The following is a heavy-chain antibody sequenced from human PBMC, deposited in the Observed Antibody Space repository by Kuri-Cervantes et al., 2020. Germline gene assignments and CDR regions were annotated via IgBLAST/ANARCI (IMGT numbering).Heavy chain of an antibody. CDR2: FYPGDYET. V-gene: IGHV5-51*01. CDR1: GYSFTRYW. Sequence: GESLKIFCKGSGYSFTRYWIAWVRQTPGKGLEWMGIFYPGDYETRYSPSFQGQVTISADKSINTAYLQWPSVRASDTATYYCARHVGAACYYWFDPWGPGTLVTVSS. J-gene: IGHJ5*02. CDR3: ARHVGAACYYWFDP. D-gene: IGHD2-21*01.